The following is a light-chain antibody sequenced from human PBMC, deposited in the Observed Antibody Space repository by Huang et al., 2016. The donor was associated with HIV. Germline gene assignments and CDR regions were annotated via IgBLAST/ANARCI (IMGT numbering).Light chain of an antibody. CDR1: QSVNNN. V-gene: IGKV3-15*01. J-gene: IGKJ4*01. CDR2: GAS. CDR3: QQYNNWPPLT. Sequence: EIVMTQSPATLSVSPGDRATLTCRASQSVNNNLAWYQHNPGHAPRLLIYGASTRATGIPARFSGSGAGTEFTLTISSLQSEDFAVYYCQQYNNWPPLTFGGGTKVEIK.